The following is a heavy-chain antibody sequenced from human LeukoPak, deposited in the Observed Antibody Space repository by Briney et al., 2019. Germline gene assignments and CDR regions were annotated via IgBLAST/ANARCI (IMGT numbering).Heavy chain of an antibody. CDR1: GCTFTSYG. CDR3: AGDSPITMDRGGHYYYGMDV. J-gene: IGHJ6*02. Sequence: ASVKVSCKASGCTFTSYGISWVRQAPGQGLEWMGWISHYNGNTNYAQTLQGRVTMTTDTSTSTDYMELRSLMSDDTAVDYCAGDSPITMDRGGHYYYGMDVWGQGTMVTVSS. D-gene: IGHD3-10*01. V-gene: IGHV1-18*01. CDR2: ISHYNGNT.